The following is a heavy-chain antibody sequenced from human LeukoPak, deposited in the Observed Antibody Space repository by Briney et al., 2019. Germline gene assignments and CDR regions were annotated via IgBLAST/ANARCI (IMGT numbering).Heavy chain of an antibody. CDR2: ISYDGSNK. V-gene: IGHV3-33*05. Sequence: GGSLRLSCAASGFTFSSYGMHWVRQAPGKGLEWVAVISYDGSNKYYADSVKGRFTISRDNSKNTLYLQMNSLRAEDTAVYYCAREAARGRAYWGQGTLVTVSS. J-gene: IGHJ4*02. CDR3: AREAARGRAY. D-gene: IGHD6-25*01. CDR1: GFTFSSYG.